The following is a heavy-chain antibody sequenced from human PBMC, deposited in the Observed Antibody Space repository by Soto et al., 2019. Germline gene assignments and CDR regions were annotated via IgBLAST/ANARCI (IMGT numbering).Heavy chain of an antibody. CDR2: INAGNGNT. D-gene: IGHD3-10*01. Sequence: QVQLVQSGAEVKKPGASVKVSCKASGYTFTSYAMHWVRQAPGQRLEWKGGINAGNGNTKYSKKFQGRVTITRDTCARTAYMELGSLRSEDTAVYFCARELWFGRTGFDYWGQGTLVTVSS. CDR3: ARELWFGRTGFDY. V-gene: IGHV1-3*01. CDR1: GYTFTSYA. J-gene: IGHJ4*02.